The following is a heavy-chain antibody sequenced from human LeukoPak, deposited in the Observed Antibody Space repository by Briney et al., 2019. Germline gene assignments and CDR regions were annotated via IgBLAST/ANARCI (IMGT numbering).Heavy chain of an antibody. CDR3: ATRRRYSYGYYYYYYIDV. J-gene: IGHJ6*03. CDR1: GGSISSGGYY. Sequence: SQTLSLTCTVSGGSISSGGYYWSWIRQPPGKGLEWIGYIYHSGSTYYNPSLKSRVTISVDRSKNQFSLKLSSVTAADTAVYYCATRRRYSYGYYYYYYIDVWGKGTTVTVSS. CDR2: IYHSGST. V-gene: IGHV4-30-2*01. D-gene: IGHD5-18*01.